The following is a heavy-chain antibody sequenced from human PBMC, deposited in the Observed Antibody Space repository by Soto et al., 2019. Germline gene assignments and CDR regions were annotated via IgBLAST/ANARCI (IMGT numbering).Heavy chain of an antibody. Sequence: EVQLLESGGGLVQPGGSLRLSCAASGFTFNSYAMSWVRQAPGKGLEWVSAIGGGGFNTYYADSVKGRFTISRDYSKITLYLHMNSLRAEDTAVYYFVKGHGDYVGPFEYWGQGILVTVSS. CDR2: IGGGGFNT. J-gene: IGHJ4*02. V-gene: IGHV3-23*01. CDR3: VKGHGDYVGPFEY. CDR1: GFTFNSYA. D-gene: IGHD4-17*01.